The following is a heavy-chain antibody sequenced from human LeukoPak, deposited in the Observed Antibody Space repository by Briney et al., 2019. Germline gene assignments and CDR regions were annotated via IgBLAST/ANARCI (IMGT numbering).Heavy chain of an antibody. J-gene: IGHJ6*03. Sequence: SETLSLTCAVSGGSISSGGYSWSWIRQPPGKGLEWIGYIYYSGSTYYNPSLKSRVTISVDTSKNQFSLKLSSVTAADTAVYYCARENCSGGSCYSIYYYYYMDVWGKGTTVTVSS. CDR3: ARENCSGGSCYSIYYYYYMDV. CDR1: GGSISSGGYS. CDR2: IYYSGST. D-gene: IGHD2-15*01. V-gene: IGHV4-30-4*07.